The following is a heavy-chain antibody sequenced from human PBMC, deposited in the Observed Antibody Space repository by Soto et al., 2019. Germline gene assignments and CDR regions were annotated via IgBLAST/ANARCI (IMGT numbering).Heavy chain of an antibody. J-gene: IGHJ3*02. D-gene: IGHD2-8*01. Sequence: PSETLSLTCTVSGGSISSYYWSWIRQPPGKGLEWIGYIYYSGSTNYNPSLKSRVTMSVDTSKNQFSLKLSSVTAADTAVYYCARVRGKWLYLPPPPTLRDVNGVDIWRQGTMVTVSS. CDR2: IYYSGST. V-gene: IGHV4-59*01. CDR1: GGSISSYY. CDR3: ARVRGKWLYLPPPPTLRDVNGVDI.